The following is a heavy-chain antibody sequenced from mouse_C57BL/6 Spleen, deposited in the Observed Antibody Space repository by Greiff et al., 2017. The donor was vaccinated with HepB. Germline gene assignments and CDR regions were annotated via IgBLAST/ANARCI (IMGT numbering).Heavy chain of an antibody. CDR1: GYTFTSYG. D-gene: IGHD1-1*01. CDR2: IYPRSGNT. V-gene: IGHV1-81*01. CDR3: AGYCYGSSYGNFAY. J-gene: IGHJ3*01. Sequence: QVQLKESGAELVRPGASVKLSCKASGYTFTSYGISWVKQRTGQGLEWIGEIYPRSGNTYYNEKFKGKATLTADKSSSTAYMELRSLTSEDSAVYFCAGYCYGSSYGNFAYWGQGTLVTVSA.